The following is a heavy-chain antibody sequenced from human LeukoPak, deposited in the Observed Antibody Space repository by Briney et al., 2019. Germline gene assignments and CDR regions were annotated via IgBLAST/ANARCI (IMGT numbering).Heavy chain of an antibody. CDR2: ISESGSGT. CDR3: AKGVFGVNRAFDY. J-gene: IGHJ4*02. D-gene: IGHD3-3*01. CDR1: GFTFNTCA. V-gene: IGHV3-23*01. Sequence: GESLRLSCEASGFTFNTCAMSWVRQAPGKGLEWVSAISESGSGTYYADSVKGRFTISRDNSKNTLYLQMNSLRVDDTALYYCAKGVFGVNRAFDYWGQGTLVTVSS.